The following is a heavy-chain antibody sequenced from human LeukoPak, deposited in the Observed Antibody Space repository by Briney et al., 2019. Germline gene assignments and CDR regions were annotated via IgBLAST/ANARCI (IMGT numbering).Heavy chain of an antibody. Sequence: AGGSLRLSCAASGFTFSGSAMHWVRRASGKGLEWVGRIRSKANSYATAYAASVKGRFTISRDDSKNTAYLQMNSLKTEDTAVYYCTRQGRYGFDYWGQGTLVTVSS. CDR3: TRQGRYGFDY. J-gene: IGHJ4*02. CDR2: IRSKANSYAT. CDR1: GFTFSGSA. V-gene: IGHV3-73*01. D-gene: IGHD4-17*01.